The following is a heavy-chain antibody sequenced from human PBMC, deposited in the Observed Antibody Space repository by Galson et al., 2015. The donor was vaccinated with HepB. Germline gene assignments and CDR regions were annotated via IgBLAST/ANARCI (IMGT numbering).Heavy chain of an antibody. J-gene: IGHJ6*02. CDR2: IDWDDDK. CDR1: GFSLSTSGMC. V-gene: IGHV2-70*01. Sequence: PALVKPTQTLTLTCTFSGFSLSTSGMCVSWIRQPPGKALEWLALIDWDDDKYYSTSLKTRLTISKDTSKNQVVLTMTNMDPVDTATYYCARMIGYGDYGPWAVYYYGMDVWGQGTTVTVSS. CDR3: ARMIGYGDYGPWAVYYYGMDV. D-gene: IGHD4-17*01.